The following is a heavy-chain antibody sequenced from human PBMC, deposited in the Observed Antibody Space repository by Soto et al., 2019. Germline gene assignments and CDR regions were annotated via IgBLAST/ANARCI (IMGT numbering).Heavy chain of an antibody. Sequence: ASVKVSCKASGYTFTSYGISWVRQAPGQGLEWMGWISAYNGNTNYAQKLQGRVTMTTDTSTSTAYMELRSLRSDDTAVYYCARGYYESSGYTAPNDAFDIRGQGTMVTVSS. CDR2: ISAYNGNT. V-gene: IGHV1-18*01. J-gene: IGHJ3*02. CDR1: GYTFTSYG. CDR3: ARGYYESSGYTAPNDAFDI. D-gene: IGHD3-22*01.